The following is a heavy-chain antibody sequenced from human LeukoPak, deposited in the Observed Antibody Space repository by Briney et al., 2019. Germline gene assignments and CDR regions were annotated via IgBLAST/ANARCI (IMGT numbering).Heavy chain of an antibody. D-gene: IGHD5-12*01. J-gene: IGHJ6*02. CDR3: ARVDIVATIPEYYYYGMDV. CDR1: GFTFRNYE. Sequence: PGGSLRLSCAASGFTFRNYEMNWVRQAPGKGLEWVSYISSSGSTIYYADSVKGRFTISRDNAKNSLYLQMNSLRAEDTAVYYCARVDIVATIPEYYYYGMDVWGQGTTVTVSS. V-gene: IGHV3-48*03. CDR2: ISSSGSTI.